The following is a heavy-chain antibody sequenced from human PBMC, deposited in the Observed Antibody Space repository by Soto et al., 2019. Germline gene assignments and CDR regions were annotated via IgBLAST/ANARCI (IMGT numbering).Heavy chain of an antibody. J-gene: IGHJ6*02. CDR3: ARLRGYYYYGMDV. V-gene: IGHV4-34*01. CDR1: CWSFSGPH. Sequence: SETLSLTLAVYCWSFSGPHWSWIRQPPGKGLEWIGEINHSGSTNYNPSLKSRVTISVDTSKNQFSLKLSSVTAADTAVYYCARLRGYYYYGMDVWGQGTTVS. CDR2: INHSGST.